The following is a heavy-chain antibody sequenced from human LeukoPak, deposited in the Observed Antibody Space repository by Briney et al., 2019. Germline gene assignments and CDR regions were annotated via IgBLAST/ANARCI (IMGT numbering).Heavy chain of an antibody. V-gene: IGHV3-21*01. D-gene: IGHD5-24*01. J-gene: IGHJ3*02. CDR3: ARGRDGYNLIDAFDI. CDR1: GFTFSSYS. CDR2: ISSCSIYI. Sequence: GGSQRLFCGASGFTFSSYSMMWVRLAPGKGLECVSSISSCSIYIYYADSVKGRFTISRDNAKKSMYLQTNSLRAEDTAVYDCARGRDGYNLIDAFDIWGQGTMVTVSS.